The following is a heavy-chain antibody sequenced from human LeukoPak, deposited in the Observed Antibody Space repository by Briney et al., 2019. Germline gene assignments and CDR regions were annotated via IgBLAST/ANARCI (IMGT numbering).Heavy chain of an antibody. CDR3: ARDSNLEYSSSRGLGR. Sequence: KPSETLSLICTVSGGSISSYYWSWIRQPAGKGLDWIGRIYASGSTYYNPSLKSRVTMSVDTSKNQFSLRLTTVTAADTAVYYCARDSNLEYSSSRGLGRWGQGTLVTVSS. CDR2: IYASGST. CDR1: GGSISSYY. D-gene: IGHD6-6*01. J-gene: IGHJ4*02. V-gene: IGHV4-4*07.